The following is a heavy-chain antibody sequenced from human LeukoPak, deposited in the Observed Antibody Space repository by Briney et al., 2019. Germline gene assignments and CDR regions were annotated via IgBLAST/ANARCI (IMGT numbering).Heavy chain of an antibody. Sequence: PGGSLRLSCAASGFTFSSYAMHWVRQAPGKGLEWVSSISSSSYIYYADSVKGRFTISRDNAKNSLYLQMNSLRAEDTAVYYCARDSLDGYRNWGQGTLVTVSS. V-gene: IGHV3-21*01. J-gene: IGHJ4*02. CDR2: ISSSSYI. CDR3: ARDSLDGYRN. CDR1: GFTFSSYA. D-gene: IGHD5-24*01.